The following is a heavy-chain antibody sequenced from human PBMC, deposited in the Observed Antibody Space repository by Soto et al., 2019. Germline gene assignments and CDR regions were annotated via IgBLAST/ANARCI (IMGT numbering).Heavy chain of an antibody. D-gene: IGHD4-17*01. Sequence: QVQLVESGGGVVQPGRSLRLSCAASGFTFSSYGMHWVRQAPGKGLEWVAVISYDGSNKYYADSVKGRFTISRDNSKNTLYLQMNRLRAEDTAVYYCAKDKGTGDYGGKMLAYYFDYWGQGTLVTVSS. J-gene: IGHJ4*02. CDR3: AKDKGTGDYGGKMLAYYFDY. CDR1: GFTFSSYG. V-gene: IGHV3-30*18. CDR2: ISYDGSNK.